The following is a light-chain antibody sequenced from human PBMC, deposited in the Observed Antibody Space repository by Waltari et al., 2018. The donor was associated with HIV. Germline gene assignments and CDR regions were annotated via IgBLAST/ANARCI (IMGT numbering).Light chain of an antibody. CDR2: EVS. CDR1: SSDVGGYTY. Sequence: QSALTQPASVSGSPGQSITISCTGTSSDVGGYTYVSWFQQHPGKATKPMIYEVSNRPAGVSNRFSGSKSANTASLTISGLQSEDEADYYCSSYSSSSTYVFGPGTKVTVL. V-gene: IGLV2-14*01. CDR3: SSYSSSSTYV. J-gene: IGLJ1*01.